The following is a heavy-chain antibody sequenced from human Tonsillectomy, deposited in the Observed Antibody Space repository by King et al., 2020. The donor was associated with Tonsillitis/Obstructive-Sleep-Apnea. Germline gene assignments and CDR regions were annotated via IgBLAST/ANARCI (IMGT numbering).Heavy chain of an antibody. CDR3: ATRPASWEWRRAFDY. V-gene: IGHV4-39*01. Sequence: QLQESGPGLVKPSETLSLTCTVSGGSISSSSYYWGWIRQPPGKGLEWIGSIYYSGSTYYNPSLKSRVTISVDTSKNQFSLKLSSVTAADTAVYYCATRPASWEWRRAFDYWGQGTLVTVSS. J-gene: IGHJ4*02. CDR2: IYYSGST. CDR1: GGSISSSSYY. D-gene: IGHD5-12*01.